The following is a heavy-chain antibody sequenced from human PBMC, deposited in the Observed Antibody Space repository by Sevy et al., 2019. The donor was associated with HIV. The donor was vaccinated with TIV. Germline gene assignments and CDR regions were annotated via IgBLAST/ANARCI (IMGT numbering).Heavy chain of an antibody. CDR2: TSYDGSNK. CDR3: AKDMGYGMDV. D-gene: IGHD3-10*01. CDR1: GFTFGDYC. V-gene: IGHV3-30*18. J-gene: IGHJ6*02. Sequence: GGSLRLSCTGSGFTFGDYCISWFRQAPGKGLEWVAVTSYDGSNKYYADSVKGRFTISRDNSKNTLYLQMNSLRAEDTAVYYCAKDMGYGMDVWGQGTTVTVSS.